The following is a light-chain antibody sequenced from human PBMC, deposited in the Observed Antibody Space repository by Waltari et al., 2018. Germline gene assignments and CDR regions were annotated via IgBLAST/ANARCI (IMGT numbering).Light chain of an antibody. CDR3: CSYAGSYTLI. J-gene: IGLJ2*01. CDR1: RSAVGGFTY. CDR2: DVY. V-gene: IGLV2-11*01. Sequence: SALTQPRSVSGSPGQSVTLSCPGTRSAVGGFTYVPWYQHPPRKAPKLMLYDVYKRPSGVPDRFSGSKSGNTASLTISGLQVEDEADYYCCSYAGSYTLIFGGGTKLTVL.